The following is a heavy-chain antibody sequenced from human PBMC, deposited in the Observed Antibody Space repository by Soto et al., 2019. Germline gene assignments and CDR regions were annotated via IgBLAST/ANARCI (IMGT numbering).Heavy chain of an antibody. CDR3: AREGDSGNDAFDI. D-gene: IGHD5-12*01. CDR1: GYTFTNFC. CDR2: ISAYNGNT. V-gene: IGHV1-18*01. Sequence: ASVKVSCKTSGYTFTNFCLSWVRQAPGQGLEWMGWISAYNGNTNYAQKLQGRVTMTTDTSTSTAYMELRSLRSDDTAVYYCAREGDSGNDAFDIWGQGTMVTVSS. J-gene: IGHJ3*02.